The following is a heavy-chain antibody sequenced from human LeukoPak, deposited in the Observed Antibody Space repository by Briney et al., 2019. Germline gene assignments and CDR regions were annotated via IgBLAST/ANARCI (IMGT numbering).Heavy chain of an antibody. CDR1: GGSISSYY. Sequence: SETLSLTCTVSGGSISSYYWSWIRQPPGKGLEWIGYIYYSGSTNYNPSLKSRVTISVDTSKNQFSLKLSSVTAADTAVYYCASRSPLYTSARGDYWGQGTLVTVSS. J-gene: IGHJ4*02. D-gene: IGHD6-19*01. CDR2: IYYSGST. V-gene: IGHV4-59*12. CDR3: ASRSPLYTSARGDY.